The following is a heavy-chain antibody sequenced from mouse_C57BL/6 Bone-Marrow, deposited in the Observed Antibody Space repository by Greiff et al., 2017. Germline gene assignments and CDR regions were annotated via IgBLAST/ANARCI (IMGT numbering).Heavy chain of an antibody. CDR1: GFSLSTSGMG. D-gene: IGHD1-2*01. CDR2: ICWGDAK. Sequence: QVTLKESGPGILQSSPTLSLTCSFSGFSLSTSGMGVSWIRPPSGKGLEWLANICWGDAKRYNPSLKSRLTISTDTSSTQVFLKITSVDSADTATYYCASLLRRRGFAYWGQGTLVTVSA. J-gene: IGHJ3*01. V-gene: IGHV8-12*01. CDR3: ASLLRRRGFAY.